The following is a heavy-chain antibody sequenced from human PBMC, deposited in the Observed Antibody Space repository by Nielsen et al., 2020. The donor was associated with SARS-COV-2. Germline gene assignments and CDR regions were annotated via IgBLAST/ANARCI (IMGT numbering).Heavy chain of an antibody. CDR3: ARGDIAVVPAAMFRGDDAFDI. CDR1: GGSLSSRNYY. V-gene: IGHV4-39*02. Sequence: GSLRLSCTVSGGSLSSRNYYWGWIRQPPGKGLEWIGTIYYSGSVSYNPSLRSRATISVDTSKKHFSLKLTSVTAADTAVYFCARGDIAVVPAAMFRGDDAFDIWGQGTMVRVSS. J-gene: IGHJ3*02. CDR2: IYYSGSV. D-gene: IGHD2-2*01.